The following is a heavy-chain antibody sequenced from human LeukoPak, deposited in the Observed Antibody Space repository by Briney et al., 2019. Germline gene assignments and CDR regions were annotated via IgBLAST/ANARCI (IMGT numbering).Heavy chain of an antibody. CDR1: GGSFSGYY. J-gene: IGHJ4*02. CDR2: INHSGST. Sequence: SETLSLTCAVYGGSFSGYYWSWIRQPPGKGLEWIGEINHSGSTNYNPSLKSRVTISVDTSKTQFSLKLSSVPAADTAVYYCARGGRGGMITFGGVQTSRRGRELDYWGQGTLVTVSS. V-gene: IGHV4-34*01. CDR3: ARGGRGGMITFGGVQTSRRGRELDY. D-gene: IGHD3-16*01.